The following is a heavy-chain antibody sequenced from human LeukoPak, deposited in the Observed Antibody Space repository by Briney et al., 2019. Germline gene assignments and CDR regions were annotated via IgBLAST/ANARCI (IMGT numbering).Heavy chain of an antibody. J-gene: IGHJ3*02. D-gene: IGHD3-22*01. CDR3: AREAGYYYDSSGYYRAGAFDI. CDR2: IYYSGST. V-gene: IGHV4-31*03. CDR1: GGSISSGGYY. Sequence: SETLSLTCTVSGGSISSGGYYWSWIRQHPGKGLEWIGYIYYSGSTYYNPSLKSRVTISVDTSKNQFSLKLSSVTAADTAVYYCAREAGYYYDSSGYYRAGAFDIWGQGTMVTVSS.